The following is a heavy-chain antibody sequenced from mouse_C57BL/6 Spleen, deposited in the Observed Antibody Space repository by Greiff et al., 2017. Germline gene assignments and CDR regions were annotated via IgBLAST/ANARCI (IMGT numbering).Heavy chain of an antibody. D-gene: IGHD1-1*01. CDR2: INYDGSST. CDR3: ARDGGLRSWYFDV. V-gene: IGHV5-16*01. J-gene: IGHJ1*03. Sequence: EVHLVESEGGLVQPGSSMKLSCTASGFTFSDYYMAWVRQVPEKGLEWVAKINYDGSSTYYLDSLTSRFIISRDNAKNILYLQMSSLKSEDTATYYCARDGGLRSWYFDVWGTGTTVTVSS. CDR1: GFTFSDYY.